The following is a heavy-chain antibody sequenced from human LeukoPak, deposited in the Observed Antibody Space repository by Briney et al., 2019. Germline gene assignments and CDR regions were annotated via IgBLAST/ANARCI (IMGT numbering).Heavy chain of an antibody. CDR2: IRQDANQI. D-gene: IGHD2-8*01. CDR3: ARLKDDVTKFDY. J-gene: IGHJ4*02. CDR1: GVTFRSYW. Sequence: PGGAPRLSSADSGVTFRSYWMSWVRQAPGEGVEWVANIRQDANQIYYAYSVRGRFTISRDNANNSLFLQMNSLRVEDTAVYYCARLKDDVTKFDYWGRGTLVTVSS. V-gene: IGHV3-7*02.